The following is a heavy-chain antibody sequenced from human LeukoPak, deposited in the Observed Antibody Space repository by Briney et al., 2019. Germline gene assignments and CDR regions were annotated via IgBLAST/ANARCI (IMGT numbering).Heavy chain of an antibody. Sequence: GGSLRLSCAASGFTFDDYAMHWVRQAPGKGLERVSGISWNSGSIGYADSVKGRFTISRDSAKNSLYLQMNSLRAEDTALYYCAKASYWGQGTLVTVSS. CDR3: AKASY. V-gene: IGHV3-9*01. CDR1: GFTFDDYA. J-gene: IGHJ4*02. CDR2: ISWNSGSI.